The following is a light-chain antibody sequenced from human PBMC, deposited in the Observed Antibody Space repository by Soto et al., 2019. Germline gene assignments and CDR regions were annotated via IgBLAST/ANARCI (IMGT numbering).Light chain of an antibody. J-gene: IGKJ1*01. CDR3: QQYRT. Sequence: PGERATLSCRASQSVSSSYLAWYQQKPGQTPRLLIYGASSRATGIPDRFSGSGSGTDFTLTISRLEPEDFAVYYCQQYRTFGQGTKVDI. CDR2: GAS. CDR1: QSVSSSY. V-gene: IGKV3-20*01.